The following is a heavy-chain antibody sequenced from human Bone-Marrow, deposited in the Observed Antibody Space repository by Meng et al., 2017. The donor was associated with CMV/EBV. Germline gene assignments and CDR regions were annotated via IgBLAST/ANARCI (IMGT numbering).Heavy chain of an antibody. V-gene: IGHV1-8*03. CDR1: GYTFTSYD. CDR2: MNPNSGNT. J-gene: IGHJ6*02. D-gene: IGHD2-2*01. Sequence: ASVKVSCKASGYTFTSYDINWVRQATGQGLERMGWMNPNSGNTGYAQKFQGRVTITRNNSISTAYMELSSLRSEDTAVYYGARLHYQLLLGWRGYYHGMDVWAQGTTVTVSS. CDR3: ARLHYQLLLGWRGYYHGMDV.